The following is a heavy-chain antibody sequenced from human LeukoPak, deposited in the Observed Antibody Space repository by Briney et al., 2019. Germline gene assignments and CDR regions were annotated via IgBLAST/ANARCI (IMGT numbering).Heavy chain of an antibody. CDR2: ISPNSGGT. D-gene: IGHD3-10*01. CDR3: ARGSGSYYNVWNWFDP. V-gene: IGHV1-2*04. Sequence: ASVKVSCKASGYTFTGYYMHWVRQAPGQGLEWMGWISPNSGGTNYAQKFQGWVTMTRDTSISTAYMELSRLRSDDTAVYYCARGSGSYYNVWNWFDPWGQGTLVTVSS. J-gene: IGHJ5*02. CDR1: GYTFTGYY.